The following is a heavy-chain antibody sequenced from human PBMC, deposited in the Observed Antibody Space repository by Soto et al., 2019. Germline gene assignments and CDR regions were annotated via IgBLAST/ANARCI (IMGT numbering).Heavy chain of an antibody. Sequence: ASVKVSCKASGYTFTGYYMHWVRQAPGQGLEWMGWINPNSGGTNYAQKFQGWVTMTRDTSISTAYMELSRLRSGDTAVYYCARDRVGYYVILAPRYYYYGMDVWGQGTMVTVSS. CDR2: INPNSGGT. J-gene: IGHJ6*02. D-gene: IGHD3-9*01. CDR3: ARDRVGYYVILAPRYYYYGMDV. V-gene: IGHV1-2*04. CDR1: GYTFTGYY.